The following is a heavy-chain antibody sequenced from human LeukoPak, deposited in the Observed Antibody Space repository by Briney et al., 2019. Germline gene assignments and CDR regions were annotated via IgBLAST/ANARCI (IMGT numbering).Heavy chain of an antibody. J-gene: IGHJ4*02. CDR1: GFTFSTYG. CDR3: SKGADIVVGLWGYFDS. CDR2: ISYDGSNT. Sequence: GGSLRLSCAASGFTFSTYGMHWVRQAPGKGLEWVAVISYDGSNTYHADSVKGRFTISRDNSKNTLYLQMNSLRAEDTAVYYCSKGADIVVGLWGYFDSWGQGTLVTVSS. V-gene: IGHV3-30*18. D-gene: IGHD2-15*01.